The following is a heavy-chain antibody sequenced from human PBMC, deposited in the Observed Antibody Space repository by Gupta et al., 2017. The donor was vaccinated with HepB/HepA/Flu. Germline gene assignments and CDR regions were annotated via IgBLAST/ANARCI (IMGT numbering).Heavy chain of an antibody. D-gene: IGHD6-13*01. Sequence: EVQLVESGGGLVQAGGSLRLSCAASGFTFSPYWMTWVRQAPGKGPEWVANIKQDGSEKWYVDSVKGRFTISRDNAKNSLYLQMNSLRVEDTAIYYCTRGGYSSSWFWDYWGQGTLVTVSS. CDR2: IKQDGSEK. V-gene: IGHV3-7*01. CDR3: TRGGYSSSWFWDY. CDR1: GFTFSPYW. J-gene: IGHJ4*02.